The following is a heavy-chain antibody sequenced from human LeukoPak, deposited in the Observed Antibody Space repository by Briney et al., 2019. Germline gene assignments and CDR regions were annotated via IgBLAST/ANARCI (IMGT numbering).Heavy chain of an antibody. CDR2: ISSSSSYI. J-gene: IGHJ6*02. CDR1: GFTFSSYS. D-gene: IGHD4-23*01. CDR3: ARDTQTTTVVTPIYYGMDV. Sequence: PGGSLRLSCAASGFTFSSYSMNWVRQAPGKGLECVSSISSSSSYIYYADSVKGRFTISRDNAKNSLYLQMNSLRAEDTAVYYCARDTQTTTVVTPIYYGMDVWGQGTTVTVSS. V-gene: IGHV3-21*01.